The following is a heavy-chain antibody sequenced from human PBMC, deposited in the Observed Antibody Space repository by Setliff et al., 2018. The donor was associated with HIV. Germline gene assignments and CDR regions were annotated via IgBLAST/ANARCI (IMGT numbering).Heavy chain of an antibody. CDR1: GDSINSYY. D-gene: IGHD3-3*01. V-gene: IGHV4-4*07. Sequence: PSETLSLTCTVSGDSINSYYWSCIRQPAGKGLEWIGRIYTSGTPNYNPSLKRRVTMSLDTSKNQFSLKVRSVTASDTAVYYCARNFRNGPPDYYYYGMDVWGQGTTVTVSS. CDR3: ARNFRNGPPDYYYYGMDV. CDR2: IYTSGTP. J-gene: IGHJ6*02.